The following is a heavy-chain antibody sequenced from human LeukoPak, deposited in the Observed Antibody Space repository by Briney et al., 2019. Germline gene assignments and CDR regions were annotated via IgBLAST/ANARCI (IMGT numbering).Heavy chain of an antibody. J-gene: IGHJ4*02. Sequence: SETLSLTCTVSGGSISSYYWSWIRQAPGKGLDRIGYIYYSGSTNYNPSLKSRVTISVDTSKNQFSLKLSSVTAADTAVYYCARVSGYDWESFYDYWGQGTLVTVSS. V-gene: IGHV4-59*01. CDR3: ARVSGYDWESFYDY. CDR2: IYYSGST. D-gene: IGHD5-12*01. CDR1: GGSISSYY.